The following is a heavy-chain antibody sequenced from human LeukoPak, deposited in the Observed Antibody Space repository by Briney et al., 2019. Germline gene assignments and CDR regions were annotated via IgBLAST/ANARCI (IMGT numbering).Heavy chain of an antibody. V-gene: IGHV3-7*01. J-gene: IGHJ6*03. CDR3: ARVSSKTMVRALITKKNYYYYYMDV. CDR1: GFTFTSDW. D-gene: IGHD3-10*01. CDR2: INQDGSMK. Sequence: GGSLRLSCAASGFTFTSDWMNWVRQAPGKGLEWVASINQDGSMKYYVDSVKGRFTISRDNAKNSLYLQMNSLRAEDTAMYYCARVSSKTMVRALITKKNYYYYYMDVWGKGTTVTISS.